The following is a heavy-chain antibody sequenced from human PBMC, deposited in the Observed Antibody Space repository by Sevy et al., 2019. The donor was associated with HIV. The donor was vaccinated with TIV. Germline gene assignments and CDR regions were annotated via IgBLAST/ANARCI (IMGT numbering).Heavy chain of an antibody. CDR3: ARSGIDELGCSSTSCHYYNWFDP. CDR1: GFTFSSYA. CDR2: ISYDGSNK. V-gene: IGHV3-30-3*01. D-gene: IGHD2-2*01. Sequence: GWSLRLSCAASGFTFSSYAMHWVRQAPGKGLEWVAVISYDGSNKYYADSVKGRFTISRDNSKNTLYLQMNSLRAEDTAVYYCARSGIDELGCSSTSCHYYNWFDPWGQGTLVTVSS. J-gene: IGHJ5*02.